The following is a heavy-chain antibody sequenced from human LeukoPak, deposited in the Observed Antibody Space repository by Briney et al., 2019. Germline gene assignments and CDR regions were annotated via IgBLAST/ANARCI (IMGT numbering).Heavy chain of an antibody. J-gene: IGHJ4*02. CDR2: IIPIFGTA. D-gene: IGHD5-18*01. V-gene: IGHV1-69*05. Sequence: ASVKVSCKASGGTFSSYAISWVRQAPGQGLEWMGRIIPIFGTANYAQKFQGRVTITTDESTSTAYMELSSLRSDDTAVYYCAGLPIVDTAMVSDYWGQGTLVTVSS. CDR3: AGLPIVDTAMVSDY. CDR1: GGTFSSYA.